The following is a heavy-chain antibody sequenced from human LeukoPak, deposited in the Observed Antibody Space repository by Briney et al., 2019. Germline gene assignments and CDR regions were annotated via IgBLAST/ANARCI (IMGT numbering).Heavy chain of an antibody. J-gene: IGHJ4*02. CDR1: GYTFTGYY. CDR2: INPNSGGT. Sequence: GASVKVSCKASGYTFTGYYVHWVRQAPGQGLEWMGWINPNSGGTNYAQKFQGWVTMTRDTSISTAYMELSRLRSDDTAVYYCARARYCSGGSCATFDYWGQGTLVTVSS. V-gene: IGHV1-2*04. D-gene: IGHD2-15*01. CDR3: ARARYCSGGSCATFDY.